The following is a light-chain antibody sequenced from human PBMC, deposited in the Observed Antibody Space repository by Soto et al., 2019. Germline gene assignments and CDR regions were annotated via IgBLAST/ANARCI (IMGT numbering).Light chain of an antibody. CDR2: DAS. V-gene: IGKV3-11*01. Sequence: EIVLTQSPGTLSSSPGERATLSCRASQSVSTYLAWYQQKPGQAPRLLIYDASNRATGIPARFSGSGSGTDFTLTISSLEPEDSAVYYCQQRHMWPITFGQGTRLEIK. CDR1: QSVSTY. CDR3: QQRHMWPIT. J-gene: IGKJ5*01.